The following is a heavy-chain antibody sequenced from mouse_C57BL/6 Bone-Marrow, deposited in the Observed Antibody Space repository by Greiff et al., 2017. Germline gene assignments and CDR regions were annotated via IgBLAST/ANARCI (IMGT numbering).Heavy chain of an antibody. CDR2: INPSSGYT. CDR3: ARDGSSYNYAMDY. CDR1: GYTFTSYT. V-gene: IGHV1-4*01. J-gene: IGHJ4*01. Sequence: VQLQQSGAELARPGASVKMSCKASGYTFTSYTMHWVKQRPGQGLEWIGYINPSSGYTKYNQKFKDKATLTVDKSSSTAYMQLSSLTSEDSAVXDCARDGSSYNYAMDYWGQGTSVTVSS. D-gene: IGHD1-1*01.